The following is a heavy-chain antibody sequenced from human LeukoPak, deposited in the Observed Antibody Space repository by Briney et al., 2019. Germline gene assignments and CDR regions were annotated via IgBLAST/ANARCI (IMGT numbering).Heavy chain of an antibody. V-gene: IGHV4-38-2*02. D-gene: IGHD6-13*01. Sequence: SETLSLTCTVSGYSISSGYYWGWIRQPPGKGLEWIGSIYHSGSTYYNPSLKSRVTISVDTSKNQFSLKLSSVTAADTAVYYCARGMSSSWYFGKYYFDYWGQGTLVTVSS. J-gene: IGHJ4*02. CDR1: GYSISSGYY. CDR3: ARGMSSSWYFGKYYFDY. CDR2: IYHSGST.